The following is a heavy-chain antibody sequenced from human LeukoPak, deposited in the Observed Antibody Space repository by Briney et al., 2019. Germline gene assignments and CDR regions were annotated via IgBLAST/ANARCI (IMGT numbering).Heavy chain of an antibody. CDR1: GGTFSSYA. Sequence: EASVKVSCKASGGTFSSYAISWVRQAPGQGLEWMGGIIPTFGTANYAQKFQGRVTITADESTSTAYMELSSLRSEDTAVYYCARSKALRLDDIYYWGQGTLVTVSS. V-gene: IGHV1-69*13. CDR2: IIPTFGTA. CDR3: ARSKALRLDDIYY. J-gene: IGHJ4*02. D-gene: IGHD3-9*01.